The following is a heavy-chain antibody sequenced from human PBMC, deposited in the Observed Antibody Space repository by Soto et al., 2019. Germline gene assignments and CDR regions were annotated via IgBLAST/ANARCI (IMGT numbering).Heavy chain of an antibody. J-gene: IGHJ4*02. CDR1: GYTFTSYD. CDR2: MNPNSGNT. Sequence: GASVKVSCTASGYTFTSYDINWVRQATGQGLEWMGWMNPNSGNTGYAQKFQGRVTMTRNTSISTAYMELSSLRSEDTAVYYCATLWFGELSSFDYWGQGTLVTVSS. V-gene: IGHV1-8*01. D-gene: IGHD3-10*01. CDR3: ATLWFGELSSFDY.